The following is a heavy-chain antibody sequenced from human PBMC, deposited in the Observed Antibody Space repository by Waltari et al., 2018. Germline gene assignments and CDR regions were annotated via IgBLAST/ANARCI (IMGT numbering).Heavy chain of an antibody. CDR3: ARGDGAN. CDR2: VYPGNSDR. V-gene: IGHV5-51*01. CDR1: GYNFSNYW. J-gene: IGHJ4*02. Sequence: EVPLVQSGAEMKKPGESLKISCQGSGYNFSNYWIGWVRQMPGKGLEWMGIVYPGNSDRIYRTSFQGRVAISADTSTNIASLYWSSLKTSDTAIYYCARGDGANWGQGTLVTVSS. D-gene: IGHD3-10*01.